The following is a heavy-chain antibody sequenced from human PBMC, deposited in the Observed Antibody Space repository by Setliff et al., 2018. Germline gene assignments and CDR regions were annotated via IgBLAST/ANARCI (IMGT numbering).Heavy chain of an antibody. Sequence: SVKVSCKTSGFGFTTFGFSWVRQAPGQGLEWMGGTIPIFGTTDYAQKFQGRVTIITDESTSTAFMQLSSLRSEDTAVYYCVREGVDSRSSTDYRYYMDVWGKGTTVTVSS. J-gene: IGHJ6*03. CDR2: TIPIFGTT. CDR1: GFGFTTFG. CDR3: VREGVDSRSSTDYRYYMDV. D-gene: IGHD3-22*01. V-gene: IGHV1-69*05.